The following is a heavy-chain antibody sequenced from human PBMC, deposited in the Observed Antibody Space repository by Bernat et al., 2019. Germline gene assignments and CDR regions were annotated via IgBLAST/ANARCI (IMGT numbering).Heavy chain of an antibody. V-gene: IGHV3-23*01. D-gene: IGHD6-13*01. CDR2: ISGSADNT. CDR3: VKWGRIAAAGGWFDP. J-gene: IGHJ5*02. Sequence: EVQLLESGGGLVQPGGSLSLSCAASGFTFSSYAMSWVRQAPGKGLKWVSAISGSADNTYCADSVKGRFTISRDNSKNTLYLQMNSLRAEDTAVYYCVKWGRIAAAGGWFDPWGQGTLVTVSS. CDR1: GFTFSSYA.